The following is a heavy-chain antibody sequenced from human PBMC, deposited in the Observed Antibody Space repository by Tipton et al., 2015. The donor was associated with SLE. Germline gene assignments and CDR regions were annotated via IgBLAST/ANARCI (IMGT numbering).Heavy chain of an antibody. V-gene: IGHV3-43*01. CDR3: AKDIVAASRNYYGMDV. D-gene: IGHD2-2*01. J-gene: IGHJ6*02. CDR1: GFTFDDYT. Sequence: SLRLSCAASGFTFDDYTMHWVRQSPGKGLEWVSLISWDGGDTSYADSVKGRFTISRDNSRNSLYLQMNSLRLEDTALYYCAKDIVAASRNYYGMDVWGQGTTVTVSS. CDR2: ISWDGGDT.